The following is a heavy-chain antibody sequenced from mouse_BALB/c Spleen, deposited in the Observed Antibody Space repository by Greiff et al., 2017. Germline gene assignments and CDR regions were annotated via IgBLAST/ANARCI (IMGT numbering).Heavy chain of an antibody. CDR1: GYSFTDYN. CDR2: IDPYNGGT. J-gene: IGHJ2*01. Sequence: EVKLQESGPELVKPGASVKVSCKASGYSFTDYNMYWVKQSHGKSLEWIGYIDPYNGGTSYNQKFKRKATLTVDKSSSTAFMHLNSLTSEDSAVYYCASPSDYGNYVFDYWGQGTTLTVSS. D-gene: IGHD2-1*01. CDR3: ASPSDYGNYVFDY. V-gene: IGHV1S135*01.